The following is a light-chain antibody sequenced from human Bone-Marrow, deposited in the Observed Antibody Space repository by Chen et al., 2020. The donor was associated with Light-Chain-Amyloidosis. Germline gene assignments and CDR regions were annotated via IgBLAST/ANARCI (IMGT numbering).Light chain of an antibody. CDR1: ILAQHF. Sequence: ELTQPPSVSVSPGQTARITCYGNILAQHFAYWYQQKPGQAPVAVMFKDSERPSGIPERFSGSSSGTFVTLAISGVQAEDEADYYCQSADTNGVVFGGGTKLIVL. CDR2: KDS. V-gene: IGLV3-25*03. CDR3: QSADTNGVV. J-gene: IGLJ2*01.